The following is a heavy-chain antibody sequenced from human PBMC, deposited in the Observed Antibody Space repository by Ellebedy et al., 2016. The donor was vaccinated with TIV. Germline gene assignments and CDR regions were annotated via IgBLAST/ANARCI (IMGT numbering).Heavy chain of an antibody. CDR1: GYTFTVYY. CDR2: INPNSGAT. V-gene: IGHV1-2*02. CDR3: AREGDLLAAFDI. Sequence: AASVKVSCKASGYTFTVYYIHWVRQARGQGLEWMGWINPNSGATIYPQKFQGRVTLTRDTSVSTAYMELSRRTSDDTAVYYCAREGDLLAAFDIWGQGTMVTVSS. D-gene: IGHD1-26*01. J-gene: IGHJ3*02.